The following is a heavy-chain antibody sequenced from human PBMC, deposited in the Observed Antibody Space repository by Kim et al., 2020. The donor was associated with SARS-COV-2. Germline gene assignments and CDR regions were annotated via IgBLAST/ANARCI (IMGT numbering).Heavy chain of an antibody. CDR1: GFTFSSYG. CDR3: AKDNSGWENYYYYYGMDV. CDR2: IWYDGSNK. Sequence: GGSLRLSCAASGFTFSSYGMHWVRQAPGKGLEWVAVIWYDGSNKYYADSVKGRFTISRDNSKNTLYLQMNSLRAEDTAVYYCAKDNSGWENYYYYYGMDVWGQGTTVTVSS. V-gene: IGHV3-33*06. D-gene: IGHD6-19*01. J-gene: IGHJ6*02.